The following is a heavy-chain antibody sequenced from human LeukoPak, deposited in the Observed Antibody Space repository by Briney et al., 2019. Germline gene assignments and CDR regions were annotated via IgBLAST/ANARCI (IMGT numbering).Heavy chain of an antibody. CDR3: ARRVTSNWFDP. D-gene: IGHD2-21*02. CDR1: GGSINNYY. V-gene: IGHV4-59*08. J-gene: IGHJ5*02. Sequence: PSETLSLTCTVPGGSINNYYWSWIRQPPGKGLEWIGYMHYSGSTNYNPSLKSRVTTSVDTSKNQFSLRLSSVTAGDTAVYYCARRVTSNWFDPWGQGTLVTVSS. CDR2: MHYSGST.